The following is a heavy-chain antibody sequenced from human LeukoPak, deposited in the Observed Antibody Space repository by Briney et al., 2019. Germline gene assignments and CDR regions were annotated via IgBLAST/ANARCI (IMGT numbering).Heavy chain of an antibody. CDR2: ISSSSSYI. J-gene: IGHJ4*02. D-gene: IGHD2-8*01. Sequence: GGSLRLSCVASGFTFSSNSMNWVRQAPGKGLEWVSSISSSSSYIYYADSVKGRFTISRDNAKNSLYLQMNSLRAEDTAVYYCARVWDIVLMGPFDYWGQGTLVTVSS. CDR3: ARVWDIVLMGPFDY. V-gene: IGHV3-21*01. CDR1: GFTFSSNS.